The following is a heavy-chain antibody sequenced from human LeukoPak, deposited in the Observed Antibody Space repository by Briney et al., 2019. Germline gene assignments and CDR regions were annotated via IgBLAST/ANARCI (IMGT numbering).Heavy chain of an antibody. V-gene: IGHV1-2*06. CDR3: ARVKYILGGDY. J-gene: IGHJ4*02. D-gene: IGHD3-16*01. Sequence: ASVKVSCKASGYTFTGYYMHWVRQAPGQGLEWMGRINPNSGGTNYAQRFQGRVTMTRDTSISTAYMELSRLRSDDTAVYYCARVKYILGGDYWGQGTLVTVSS. CDR1: GYTFTGYY. CDR2: INPNSGGT.